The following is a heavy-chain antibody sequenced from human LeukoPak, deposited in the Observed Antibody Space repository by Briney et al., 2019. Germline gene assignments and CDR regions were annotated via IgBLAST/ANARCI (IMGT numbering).Heavy chain of an antibody. CDR2: INPNNGGT. CDR1: GYTFTGYY. Sequence: GASVNVSCKASGYTFTGYYIHWVRQAPGQGLDWMGRINPNNGGTNCAQKFQGRVTMTRDMSMSTAYMELSRLRSDDTAVYYCAGEDNSSGYRPFDIWGQGTMVTVPS. J-gene: IGHJ3*02. V-gene: IGHV1-2*06. CDR3: AGEDNSSGYRPFDI. D-gene: IGHD3-22*01.